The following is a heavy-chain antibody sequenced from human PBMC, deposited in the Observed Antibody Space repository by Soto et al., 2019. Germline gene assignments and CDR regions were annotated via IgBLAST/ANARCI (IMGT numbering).Heavy chain of an antibody. D-gene: IGHD6-19*01. Sequence: GGSLRLSCAASGFTFSVYSMHWVRQAPSKGLEWVALVSYDGSIKYYADSVKGRFTISRDNSKNTLYLQMNSLRVEDTAVYYCAKDGSHLAVAGTSPTSYFYGLAVWGQGTTVTVSS. V-gene: IGHV3-30*18. CDR1: GFTFSVYS. J-gene: IGHJ6*02. CDR2: VSYDGSIK. CDR3: AKDGSHLAVAGTSPTSYFYGLAV.